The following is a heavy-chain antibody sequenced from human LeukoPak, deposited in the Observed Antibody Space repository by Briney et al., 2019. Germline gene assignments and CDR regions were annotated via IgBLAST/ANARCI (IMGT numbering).Heavy chain of an antibody. CDR2: ISGSGGST. V-gene: IGHV3-23*01. D-gene: IGHD1-14*01. J-gene: IGHJ4*02. CDR1: GFTFSSYE. CDR3: ARDTGGGFDY. Sequence: GGSLRLSCAASGFTFSSYEMSWVRQAPGKGLEWVSAISGSGGSTYYADSVKGRFTISRDNSKNTLYLQMNSLRAEDTAVYYCARDTGGGFDYWGQGTLVTVSS.